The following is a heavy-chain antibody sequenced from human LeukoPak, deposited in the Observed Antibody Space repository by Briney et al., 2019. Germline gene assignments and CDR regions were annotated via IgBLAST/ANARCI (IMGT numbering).Heavy chain of an antibody. CDR1: GFTFSDYY. J-gene: IGHJ4*02. V-gene: IGHV3-11*06. CDR3: ARASDPFYDFWSGYSEFDY. Sequence: GGSLRLSCAASGFTFSDYYMSWIRQAPGKGLEWVSSISSSSSYIYYADSVKGRFTISRDNAKNSLYLQMNSLRAEDTAVYYCARASDPFYDFWSGYSEFDYWGQGTLVTVSS. CDR2: ISSSSSYI. D-gene: IGHD3-3*01.